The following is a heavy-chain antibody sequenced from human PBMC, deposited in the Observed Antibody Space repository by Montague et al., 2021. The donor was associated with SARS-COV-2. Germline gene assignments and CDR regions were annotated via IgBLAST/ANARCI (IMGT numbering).Heavy chain of an antibody. CDR1: GFTFSRYS. V-gene: IGHV3-48*04. J-gene: IGHJ4*02. CDR3: ARVASEHTAMATDY. CDR2: ISMSETRT. D-gene: IGHD5-18*01. Sequence: SLRLSCAAAGFTFSRYSMNWVRQAPGKGLEWISYISMSETRTQYADSVKGRFTISRDNARNSLYLQMRSLTGGDTAVSYCARVASEHTAMATDYWGQGNLGPVSS.